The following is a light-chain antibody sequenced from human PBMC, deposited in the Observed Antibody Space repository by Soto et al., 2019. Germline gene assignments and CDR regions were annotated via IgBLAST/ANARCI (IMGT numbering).Light chain of an antibody. CDR3: QQYGSSPWT. V-gene: IGKV3-20*01. CDR1: QSVSSTY. Sequence: EIVLTQSPGTLSLSPGERATLSCRASQSVSSTYLAWYQQKPGQAPRLLLYCASSSATGIPDRFTGSGSGTDITLTISRLEPEDFAVYDCQQYGSSPWTFGQGTKVEIK. CDR2: CAS. J-gene: IGKJ1*01.